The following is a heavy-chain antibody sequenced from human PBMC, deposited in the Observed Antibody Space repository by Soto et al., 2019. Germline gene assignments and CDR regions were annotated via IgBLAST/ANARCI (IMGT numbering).Heavy chain of an antibody. CDR1: GASISSGGYS. D-gene: IGHD3-10*02. V-gene: IGHV4-30-2*01. CDR3: ARGNSRVTKFGNWFDH. Sequence: PPETLSLTCAVSGASISSGGYSWSWIRQPPGKGLGGIRYIYHSESTYYSPSLKSRVTISVDRSKNEFSLKMSSVTAADTAVYYCARGNSRVTKFGNWFDHWGQGTLVTVSS. CDR2: IYHSEST. J-gene: IGHJ5*02.